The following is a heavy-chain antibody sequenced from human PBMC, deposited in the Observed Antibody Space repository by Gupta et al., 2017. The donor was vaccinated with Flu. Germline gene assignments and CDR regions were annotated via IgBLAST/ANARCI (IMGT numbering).Heavy chain of an antibody. J-gene: IGHJ4*02. CDR3: ARELAGRPIRGIIIWSH. CDR2: INPASGGT. Sequence: QVQLVQSGAEGKKPGDSVQVSCKASGYTFTAYYIHWVRQVTGQGLGWTGWINPASGGTNFAQKFRGRVTMTRDTSISTAYLELSSLRSDDTAEYFGARELAGRPIRGIIIWSHWGQGTLVSVSS. CDR1: GYTFTAYY. D-gene: IGHD3-10*01. V-gene: IGHV1-2*02.